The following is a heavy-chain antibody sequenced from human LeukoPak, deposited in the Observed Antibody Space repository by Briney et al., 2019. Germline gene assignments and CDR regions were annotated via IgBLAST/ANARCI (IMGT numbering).Heavy chain of an antibody. J-gene: IGHJ4*02. CDR3: AKEGSGWFDGSYFDN. V-gene: IGHV3-23*02. D-gene: IGHD6-19*01. CDR1: EISFSSYA. CDR2: ISARAGSA. Sequence: GGSLTLSCEASEISFSSYAMSRVRQAPGRGLEWVAGISARAGSAYYRDSLKGRLTISRDNSKNTLYLQMNDLRPEDTARYYCAKEGSGWFDGSYFDNWGQGTLLTASS.